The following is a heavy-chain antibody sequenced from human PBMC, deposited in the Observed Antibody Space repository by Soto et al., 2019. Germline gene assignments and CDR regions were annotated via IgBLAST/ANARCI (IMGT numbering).Heavy chain of an antibody. D-gene: IGHD6-13*01. CDR1: GDTFTGYY. J-gene: IGHJ4*02. V-gene: IGHV1-2*04. Sequence: PSVKVSCKASGDTFTGYYTHWVRQAPGQGLEGMGWINPNSGDTNYAQKFQGWVAMTRDTSISTAYMELSRLKSDDTAVYYCARLAAAGTSFDYGGQGTSVTVSS. CDR2: INPNSGDT. CDR3: ARLAAAGTSFDY.